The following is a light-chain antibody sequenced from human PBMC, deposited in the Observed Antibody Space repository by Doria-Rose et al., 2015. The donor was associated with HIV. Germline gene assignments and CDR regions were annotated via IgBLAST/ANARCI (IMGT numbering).Light chain of an antibody. Sequence: DIQMTQSPSSLSASVGDRVTITCRSSQSIDTYLNWYQQKPGEAPKVLIYAASTLNSGVPLRFSGSGSGTDFTLTIASLQPEDFAIYHCQQSYSTPYTFGQGTKPEIK. CDR1: QSIDTY. V-gene: IGKV1-39*01. J-gene: IGKJ2*01. CDR2: AAS. CDR3: QQSYSTPYT.